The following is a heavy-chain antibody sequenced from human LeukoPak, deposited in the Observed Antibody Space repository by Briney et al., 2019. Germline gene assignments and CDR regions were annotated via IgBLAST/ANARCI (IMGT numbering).Heavy chain of an antibody. CDR3: TRDWGPNSGNFHYDGFDI. D-gene: IGHD1-26*01. CDR2: IKPNSGDT. CDR1: GYTFTSYY. J-gene: IGHJ3*02. Sequence: GASVKVSRKASGYTFTSYYMHWVRQAPGQGLEWMGWIKPNSGDTKYAEKFQGRVTMTRDTSISTAYMELSRLISDDTAVYYCTRDWGPNSGNFHYDGFDIWGQGTMVTVSS. V-gene: IGHV1-2*02.